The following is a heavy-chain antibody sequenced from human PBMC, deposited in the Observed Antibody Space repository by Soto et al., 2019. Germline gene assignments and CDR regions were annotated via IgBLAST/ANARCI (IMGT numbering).Heavy chain of an antibody. CDR3: TRAAWFPYLSFY. V-gene: IGHV3-48*03. Sequence: GGSLRLSCAASGFTFSRFELHWFRQAPGKGLEWISYISSSGSTAYYASSVEGRFTISRDNTNNSVYLQMDSLRAEDTALYYCTRAAWFPYLSFYWGQGALVTVSS. CDR2: ISSSGSTA. J-gene: IGHJ4*02. CDR1: GFTFSRFE. D-gene: IGHD3-10*01.